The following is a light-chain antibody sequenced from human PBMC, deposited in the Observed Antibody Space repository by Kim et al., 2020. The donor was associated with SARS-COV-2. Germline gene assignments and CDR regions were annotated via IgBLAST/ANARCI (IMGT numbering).Light chain of an antibody. V-gene: IGLV1-40*01. Sequence: PGQRVTISCTGSSPNIGAGYDVHWYQQVPGTAPTLLIYGNNNRPSGVPDRFSGSKSGTSASLAITGLQAEDEADYYCQSFDSRSVMFGGGTKLTVL. CDR1: SPNIGAGYD. J-gene: IGLJ3*02. CDR2: GNN. CDR3: QSFDSRSVM.